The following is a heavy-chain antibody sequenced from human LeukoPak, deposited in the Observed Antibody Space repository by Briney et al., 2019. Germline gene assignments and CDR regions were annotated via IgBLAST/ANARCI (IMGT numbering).Heavy chain of an antibody. CDR3: ARARRAVAGINFYY. CDR1: GGSISSSSYY. Sequence: SETLSLTCTVSGGSISSSSYYWGWIRQPPGKGLEWIGSIYYSGSTYYNPSLKSRVTISVDTSKNQFSLKLSSVTAADTAVYYCARARRAVAGINFYYWGQRVLLTVSS. V-gene: IGHV4-39*07. CDR2: IYYSGST. D-gene: IGHD6-19*01. J-gene: IGHJ4*01.